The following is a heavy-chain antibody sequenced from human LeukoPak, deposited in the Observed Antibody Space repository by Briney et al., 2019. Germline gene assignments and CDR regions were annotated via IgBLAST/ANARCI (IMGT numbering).Heavy chain of an antibody. CDR3: ARRKRYYYGSGTRGGNWFDP. J-gene: IGHJ5*02. CDR2: ISHGGST. D-gene: IGHD3-10*01. CDR1: GGSFSGYY. V-gene: IGHV4-34*01. Sequence: PSETLSLTCAVYGGSFSGYYWSWIRQPPGKGLEWIGEISHGGSTNYNPSLKSRVTISVDTSKNQFSLKLSSVTAADTAVYYCARRKRYYYGSGTRGGNWFDPWGQGTLVTVSS.